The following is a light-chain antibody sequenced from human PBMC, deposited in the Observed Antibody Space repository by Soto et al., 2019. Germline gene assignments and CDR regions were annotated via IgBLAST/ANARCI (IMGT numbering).Light chain of an antibody. J-gene: IGLJ2*01. CDR3: SSYTSSSL. CDR1: SSDVGGYNY. V-gene: IGLV2-14*01. CDR2: DVS. Sequence: QSALTQAASVSGSPGQSITISCTGTSSDVGGYNYVSWYQQHPGKAPKLMIYDVSNRPSGVSNRFSGSKSGNTASLTISGLQAEDEADYYCSSYTSSSLFGGGTKLTVL.